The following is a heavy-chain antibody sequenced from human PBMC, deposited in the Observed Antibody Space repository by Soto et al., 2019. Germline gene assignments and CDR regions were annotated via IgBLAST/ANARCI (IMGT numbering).Heavy chain of an antibody. Sequence: QVPLVQSGAEVKKPGASVKVSCKASGYTFTGYYMHWVRQAPGQGLEWMGIINPSGGSTSYAQKFQGRVTMTRDTSTSTVYMELSSLRSEDTAVYYCARDYDFWSGYLMSGYGMDVWGQGTTVTVSS. V-gene: IGHV1-46*01. D-gene: IGHD3-3*01. CDR3: ARDYDFWSGYLMSGYGMDV. CDR2: INPSGGST. CDR1: GYTFTGYY. J-gene: IGHJ6*02.